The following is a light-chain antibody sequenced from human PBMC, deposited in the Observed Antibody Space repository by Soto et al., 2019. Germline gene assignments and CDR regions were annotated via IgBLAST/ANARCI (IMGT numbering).Light chain of an antibody. J-gene: IGLJ1*01. Sequence: QSALTQLASVSGSPGQSITISCTGTSSDVGGYNYVSWYQHHPGKAPKLMIFDVSNRPSGVSNRFSGSKSGNTASLTISGLQAEDEADYYCSSYTASSTYVFGTGTKLTVL. CDR2: DVS. CDR1: SSDVGGYNY. CDR3: SSYTASSTYV. V-gene: IGLV2-14*03.